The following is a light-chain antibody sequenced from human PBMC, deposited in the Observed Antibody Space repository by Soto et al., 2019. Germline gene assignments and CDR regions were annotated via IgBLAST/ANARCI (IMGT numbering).Light chain of an antibody. CDR3: AAWDHSLNGREV. Sequence: QSVLTQPPSASGTPGQRVTISCFGSSSNIGSNTVNWYQQIPGTAPKLLIYSNDLRPSGVPDRFSGSKSGASASLAISGLQSEDGADYYCAAWDHSLNGREVFGGGTQLTVL. CDR2: SND. CDR1: SSNIGSNT. J-gene: IGLJ3*02. V-gene: IGLV1-44*01.